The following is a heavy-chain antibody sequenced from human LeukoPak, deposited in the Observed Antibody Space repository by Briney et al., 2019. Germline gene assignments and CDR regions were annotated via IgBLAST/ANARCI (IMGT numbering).Heavy chain of an antibody. D-gene: IGHD3-22*01. V-gene: IGHV3-74*01. Sequence: GGSLRLSCAASGFTFSSYWMHRVRQAPGKGLVWVSRINSDGSSTSYADSVKGRFTISRDNAKNTLYLQMNSLRGEDAAVYYCASLYSSGYYYFDYWGQGTLVTVSS. CDR3: ASLYSSGYYYFDY. J-gene: IGHJ4*02. CDR1: GFTFSSYW. CDR2: INSDGSST.